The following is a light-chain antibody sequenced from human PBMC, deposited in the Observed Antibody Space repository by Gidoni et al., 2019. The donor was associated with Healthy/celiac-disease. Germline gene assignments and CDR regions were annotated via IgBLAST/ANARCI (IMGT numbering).Light chain of an antibody. V-gene: IGKV1-8*01. CDR2: AAS. CDR3: QQYYSYPQTWT. Sequence: AIRMTQSPSSFSASTGDRVTITCRASQGISSYLAWYQQKPGKAPKLLIYAASTLQSGVPSRFSGSGSGTDFTLTISCLQSEDFATYYCQQYYSYPQTWTFXQXTKVEIK. J-gene: IGKJ1*01. CDR1: QGISSY.